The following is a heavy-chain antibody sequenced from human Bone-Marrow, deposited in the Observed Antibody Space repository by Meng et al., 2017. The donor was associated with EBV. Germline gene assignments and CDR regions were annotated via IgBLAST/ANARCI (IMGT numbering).Heavy chain of an antibody. D-gene: IGHD6-13*01. Sequence: QVQLQECGPGLVQPSQTLFLTGAVSGGPISSGGYYWSWIRQPPGKGLEWIGYIYYSGSTYYNPSLKSRVTISVDTSKNQFSLKLSSVTAADTAVYYCARGAADFDYWGQGTLVTVSS. CDR2: IYYSGST. V-gene: IGHV4-30-4*01. CDR1: GGPISSGGYY. CDR3: ARGAADFDY. J-gene: IGHJ4*02.